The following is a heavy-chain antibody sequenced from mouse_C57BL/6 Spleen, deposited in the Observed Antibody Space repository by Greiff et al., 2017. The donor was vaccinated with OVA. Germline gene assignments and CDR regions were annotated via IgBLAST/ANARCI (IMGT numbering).Heavy chain of an antibody. Sequence: QVQLQQSGAELVRPGASVKLSCKASGYTFTDYYINWVKQRPGQGLEWIARIYPGSGSTYYNEKFKGKATLTAEKSSSTAYMQLSILTSEDTSVYFGARAGGEYYVDFDVWGTGTTVTVAS. D-gene: IGHD1-1*01. CDR2: IYPGSGST. J-gene: IGHJ1*03. CDR1: GYTFTDYY. V-gene: IGHV1-76*01. CDR3: ARAGGEYYVDFDV.